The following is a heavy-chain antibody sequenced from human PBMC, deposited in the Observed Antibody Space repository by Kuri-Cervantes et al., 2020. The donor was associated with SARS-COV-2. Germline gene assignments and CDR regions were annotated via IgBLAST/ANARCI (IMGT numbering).Heavy chain of an antibody. CDR2: IRYDGSNK. Sequence: LSLTCAASGFTFSSYAMHWVRQAPGKGLEWVAFIRYDGSNKYYADSVKGRFTISRDNSKNTLYLQMNSLRAEDTAVYYCAGELLLYFDYWGQGTLVTVSS. V-gene: IGHV3-30*02. CDR3: AGELLLYFDY. CDR1: GFTFSSYA. D-gene: IGHD3-10*01. J-gene: IGHJ4*02.